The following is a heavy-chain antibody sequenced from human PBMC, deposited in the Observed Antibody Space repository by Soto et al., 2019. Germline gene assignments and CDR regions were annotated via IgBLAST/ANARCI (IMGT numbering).Heavy chain of an antibody. J-gene: IGHJ4*02. CDR1: GFSLSTSGVG. CDR3: AHLGCIAARGWFDY. Sequence: GSGPTLVNPTQTLALTCTFSGFSLSTSGVGVGWIRQPPGKALEWLALIYWNDDKRYSPSLKSRLTITKDTSKNQVVLTMTNMDPVDTATYYCAHLGCIAARGWFDYWGQGTLVTVSS. V-gene: IGHV2-5*01. D-gene: IGHD6-6*01. CDR2: IYWNDDK.